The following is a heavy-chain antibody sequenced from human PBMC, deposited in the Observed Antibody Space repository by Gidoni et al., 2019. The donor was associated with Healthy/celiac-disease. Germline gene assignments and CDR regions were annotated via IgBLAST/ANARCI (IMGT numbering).Heavy chain of an antibody. J-gene: IGHJ5*02. Sequence: PGLVKPSETLSLTCTISGGAISSYSWSWIRQPPGKGLEWIGYIYYSGSTNYNPSLKSRVTISVDTSKNQCSLKLSSVTAADTAVYYCARQGAAAADFDPWGQGTLVTVSS. V-gene: IGHV4-59*08. D-gene: IGHD6-13*01. CDR1: GGAISSYS. CDR3: ARQGAAAADFDP. CDR2: IYYSGST.